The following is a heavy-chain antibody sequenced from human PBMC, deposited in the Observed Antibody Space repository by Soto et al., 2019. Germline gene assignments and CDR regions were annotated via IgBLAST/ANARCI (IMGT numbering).Heavy chain of an antibody. D-gene: IGHD3-3*01. CDR2: IYYRGST. CDR3: ARHYDFWSGYYDY. J-gene: IGHJ4*02. V-gene: IGHV4-39*01. CDR1: GGSISSSSYY. Sequence: SETLSLTCTVSGGSISSSSYYWGWIRQPPGKGLEWIGRIYYRGSTYYNPSLKSRVTISVDTSKNQFSLMLSSVTAADTAVYYCARHYDFWSGYYDYWGQGTLVTVSS.